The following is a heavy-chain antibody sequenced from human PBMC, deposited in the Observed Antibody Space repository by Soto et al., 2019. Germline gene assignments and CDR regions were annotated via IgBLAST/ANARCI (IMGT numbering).Heavy chain of an antibody. CDR1: GFTFDDYA. CDR3: ATSSISYDYMDV. D-gene: IGHD2-2*02. CDR2: ISWNSGSI. Sequence: EVQLVESGGGLVQPGRSLRLSCAASGFTFDDYAMHWVRQAPGKGLEWVSGISWNSGSIGYADSVEGRFTISRDNAKTSLYLQMNSLRADNLALCYCATSSISYDYMDVRGKGTTVTVSS. V-gene: IGHV3-9*03. J-gene: IGHJ6*03.